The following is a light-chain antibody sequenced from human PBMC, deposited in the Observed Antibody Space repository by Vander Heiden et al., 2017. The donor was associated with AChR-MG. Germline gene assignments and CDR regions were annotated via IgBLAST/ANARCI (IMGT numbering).Light chain of an antibody. V-gene: IGKV1-12*01. CDR1: QGIRTW. CDR3: QQANSVPYT. CDR2: AAS. J-gene: IGKJ2*01. Sequence: DIQMSQSPSSVSASVGDRVTITCRASQGIRTWLAWYQQKPGEAPKLIIYAASTVQTGVPSRFSGSGSGTEFALTISSLQPEDFATYYCQQANSVPYTFGQGTKLEIK.